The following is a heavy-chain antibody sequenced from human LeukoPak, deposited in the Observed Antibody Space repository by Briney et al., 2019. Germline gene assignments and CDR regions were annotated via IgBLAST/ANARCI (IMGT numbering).Heavy chain of an antibody. Sequence: ASVKVSCKASGYTFTGYYMHWVRQAPGQGLEWMGWINPNSGGTNYAQKFQGRVTMTRDTSISTAYMELRSLRSDDTAVYYCARDSYYYDSSGYYPFLTFDIWGQGTMVTVSS. D-gene: IGHD3-22*01. CDR1: GYTFTGYY. J-gene: IGHJ3*02. CDR3: ARDSYYYDSSGYYPFLTFDI. V-gene: IGHV1-2*02. CDR2: INPNSGGT.